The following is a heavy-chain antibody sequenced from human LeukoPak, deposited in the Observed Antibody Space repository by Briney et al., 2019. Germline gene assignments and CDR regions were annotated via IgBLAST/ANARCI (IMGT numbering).Heavy chain of an antibody. V-gene: IGHV4-4*07. J-gene: IGHJ5*02. CDR2: IYPSGST. Sequence: PSETLSLTCTVSGGSISSYYWSWIRQPAGQEFEWIGRIYPSGSTNYNPSLKSRVTMSVDTSKNQFSLKLSSVTAADTAVYYCARDWLVVPAALPYNWFDPWGQGTLVTVSS. D-gene: IGHD2-2*01. CDR3: ARDWLVVPAALPYNWFDP. CDR1: GGSISSYY.